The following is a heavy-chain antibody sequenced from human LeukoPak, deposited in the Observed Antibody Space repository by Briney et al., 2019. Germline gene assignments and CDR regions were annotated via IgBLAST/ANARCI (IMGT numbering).Heavy chain of an antibody. CDR2: ISLTGGTT. D-gene: IGHD2-21*02. J-gene: IGHJ2*01. V-gene: IGHV3-64*04. Sequence: GGSLRLSCSASGFSFSSYSMHWVRQPPGKGLEYVSSISLTGGTTHYADSVRGRFTISRDNAKNTLYLQMNSLRAEDTAVYYCAKDSASGGDFWGYFDLWGRGTQVTVSS. CDR1: GFSFSSYS. CDR3: AKDSASGGDFWGYFDL.